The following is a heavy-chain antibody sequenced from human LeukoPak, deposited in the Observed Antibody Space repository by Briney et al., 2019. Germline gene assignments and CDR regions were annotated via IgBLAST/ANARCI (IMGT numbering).Heavy chain of an antibody. CDR1: GYSFTSYW. J-gene: IGHJ4*02. CDR3: ARPRAYYYDSSLGFDY. CDR2: IYPGDSDT. V-gene: IGHV5-51*01. D-gene: IGHD3-22*01. Sequence: GEPLKISCKGSGYSFTSYWIVCVRQMPGKGLEWMGIIYPGDSDTRYSPSFQGQVTISADKSISTAYLQWSSLKASDTAMYYCARPRAYYYDSSLGFDYWGQGTLVTVSS.